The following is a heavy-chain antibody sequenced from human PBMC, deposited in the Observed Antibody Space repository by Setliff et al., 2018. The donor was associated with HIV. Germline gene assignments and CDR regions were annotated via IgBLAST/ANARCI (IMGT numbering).Heavy chain of an antibody. J-gene: IGHJ6*02. Sequence: PGGSLRLSCAASGFTFRNYKFNWVRQAPGRGLEWVSSISIGSGGAIDYADSVQGRFTISRDNSKNSLYLQMNSLIVEDTAVYYCARDYLYYNLYNGSPVYGMDVWGQGTTVTVSS. CDR3: ARDYLYYNLYNGSPVYGMDV. D-gene: IGHD3-3*01. V-gene: IGHV3-48*03. CDR2: ISIGSGGAI. CDR1: GFTFRNYK.